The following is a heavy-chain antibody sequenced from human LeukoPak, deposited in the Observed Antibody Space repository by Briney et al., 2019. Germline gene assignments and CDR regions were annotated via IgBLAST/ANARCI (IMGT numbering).Heavy chain of an antibody. CDR2: ISGSGGST. CDR1: GFTFSSYA. V-gene: IGHV3-23*01. D-gene: IGHD3-10*01. CDR3: AKVSGMVRGVFDY. J-gene: IGHJ4*02. Sequence: GGSLRLSCAASGFTFSSYAMSWVRQAPGKGLEWVSAISGSGGSTYYADSVKGRFTISRDNSKNTLYLQTNSLRAEDTAVYYCAKVSGMVRGVFDYWGQGTLVTVSS.